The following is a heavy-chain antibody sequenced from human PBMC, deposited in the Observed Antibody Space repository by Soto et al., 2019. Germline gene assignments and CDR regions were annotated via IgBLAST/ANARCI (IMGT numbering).Heavy chain of an antibody. J-gene: IGHJ6*03. V-gene: IGHV1-18*01. CDR3: ARYGDSYYYYYMDV. CDR2: ISAYNDDT. Sequence: ASVKVSCKASGYTFSGYGINWVRQAPGQGLEWVGWISAYNDDTHYAQKLQGRVTMTTDTSTSTAYMELRSLRSDDTAVYYCARYGDSYYYYYMDVWGKGTTVTVSS. D-gene: IGHD4-17*01. CDR1: GYTFSGYG.